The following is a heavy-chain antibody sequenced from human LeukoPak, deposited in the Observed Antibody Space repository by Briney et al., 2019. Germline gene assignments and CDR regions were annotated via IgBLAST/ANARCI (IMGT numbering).Heavy chain of an antibody. V-gene: IGHV5-51*01. CDR3: VRQRGSSGTINHFDP. J-gene: IGHJ5*02. CDR1: GHSFTTYW. Sequence: GESLQISCDASGHSFTTYWIGWARQMTGTGLEWVGAIYPDDSDSRYSPSFQGQVVISADRSIRTAYLQWNSLKTSDTAMYYCVRQRGSSGTINHFDPWGQGTLVTVSS. D-gene: IGHD3-10*01. CDR2: IYPDDSDS.